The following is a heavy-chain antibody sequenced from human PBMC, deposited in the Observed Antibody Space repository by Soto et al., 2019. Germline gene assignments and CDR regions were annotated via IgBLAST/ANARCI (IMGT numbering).Heavy chain of an antibody. Sequence: GGSLRLSCAASGFTVSSNYMSWVRQAPGKGLEWVSVIYSGGSTYYADSVKGRFTISRDNSKNTLYLQMNSLRAEDTAVYYCARDYYDSSGYYPFDYWGQGTLVTVSS. CDR1: GFTVSSNY. D-gene: IGHD3-22*01. CDR3: ARDYYDSSGYYPFDY. J-gene: IGHJ4*02. V-gene: IGHV3-66*01. CDR2: IYSGGST.